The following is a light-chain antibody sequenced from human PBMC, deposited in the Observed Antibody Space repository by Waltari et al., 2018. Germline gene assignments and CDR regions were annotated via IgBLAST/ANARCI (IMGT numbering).Light chain of an antibody. CDR3: QQSYSTPPYT. Sequence: DIQMTQSPSSLSASVGDRVTLTCRARQSISSYLNWYQQKPGNAPKLLIYAASSLQSVVPSRFSVSGSGTDFTLTISSLQPEDVATYYCQQSYSTPPYTFGQGTKLEIK. CDR1: QSISSY. J-gene: IGKJ2*01. V-gene: IGKV1-39*01. CDR2: AAS.